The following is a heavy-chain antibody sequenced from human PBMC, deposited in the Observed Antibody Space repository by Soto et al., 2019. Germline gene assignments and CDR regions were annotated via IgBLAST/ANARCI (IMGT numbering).Heavy chain of an antibody. Sequence: QVQLVQSGAEVKKPGSSVKVSCKASGGTFSSYAISWVRQAPGQGLEWMGGIIPIFGTANYAQKFQGRVTITADEATSTGYMELSSLRSEDTAVYYCAGDTGAGGSGGGGVWYFDLWGRGTLVTVSS. J-gene: IGHJ2*01. CDR1: GGTFSSYA. D-gene: IGHD3-16*01. CDR2: IIPIFGTA. V-gene: IGHV1-69*01. CDR3: AGDTGAGGSGGGGVWYFDL.